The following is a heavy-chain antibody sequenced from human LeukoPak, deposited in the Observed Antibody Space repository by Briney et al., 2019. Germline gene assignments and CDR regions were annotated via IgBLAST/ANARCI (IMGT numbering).Heavy chain of an antibody. CDR3: AKDLHDYGGTFDY. V-gene: IGHV3-23*01. CDR2: ISGSGGST. J-gene: IGHJ4*02. CDR1: GFTFSSYA. D-gene: IGHD4-23*01. Sequence: PGGSLRLSCAASGFTFSSYAMSWVRQAPGKGLEWVSAISGSGGSTYYADSVKGRFTISRDNSKNTLYLQMNSLRAEDTVVYYCAKDLHDYGGTFDYWGQGTLVTVSS.